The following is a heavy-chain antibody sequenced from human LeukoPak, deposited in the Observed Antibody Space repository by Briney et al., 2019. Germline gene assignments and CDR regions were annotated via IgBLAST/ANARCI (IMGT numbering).Heavy chain of an antibody. V-gene: IGHV3-7*03. J-gene: IGHJ4*02. D-gene: IGHD3-3*01. CDR2: IKQDGSEK. CDR3: AKARYDFWSGYHFDY. Sequence: GGSLRLSCAASRFTFSSYGMSWVRQAPGKGLEWVANIKQDGSEKYYVDSVKGRFTISRDNSKNTLYLQMNSLRAEDTAVYYCAKARYDFWSGYHFDYWGQGTLVTVSS. CDR1: RFTFSSYG.